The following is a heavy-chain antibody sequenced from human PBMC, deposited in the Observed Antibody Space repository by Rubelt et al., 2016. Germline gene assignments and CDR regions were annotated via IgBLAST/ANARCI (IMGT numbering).Heavy chain of an antibody. CDR2: IYYSGST. CDR3: ARDLGGGSSAFDY. CDR1: GASISSDY. Sequence: QVQLQESGPGLVKPSETLSLTCTVSGASISSDYWSWIRQPPGKGLEWIGYIYYSGSTYYNPSLKSRINISVDTSKNQFSRKRRSVTAADTAVYYCARDLGGGSSAFDYWGQGTLVTVSS. V-gene: IGHV4-59*12. J-gene: IGHJ4*02. D-gene: IGHD3-16*01.